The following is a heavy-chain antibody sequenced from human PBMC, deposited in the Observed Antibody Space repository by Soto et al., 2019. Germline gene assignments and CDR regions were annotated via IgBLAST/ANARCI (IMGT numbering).Heavy chain of an antibody. CDR2: IDGSGGTT. V-gene: IGHV3-23*01. CDR3: AKNSGWFNT. J-gene: IGHJ5*02. D-gene: IGHD3-10*01. CDR1: GFTFDDYT. Sequence: PGGSLRLSCAASGFTFDDYTMTWVRQAPGKGLEWVSTIDGSGGTTYYADSVKGRFTISRDNSINTVFLQMNSLRADDTALYFCAKNSGWFNTWGQGALVTVSS.